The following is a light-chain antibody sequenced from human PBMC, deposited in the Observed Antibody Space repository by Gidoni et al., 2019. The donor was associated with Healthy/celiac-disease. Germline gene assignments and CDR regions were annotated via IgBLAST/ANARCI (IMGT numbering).Light chain of an antibody. CDR1: QGISSY. Sequence: AIRMTPSPSSLSASTGDRVTITCRASQGISSYLAWYQQKPGKAPKLLIYAASTLQSGVPSRFSGSGSGTDFTLTISCLQSEDFATYYCQQYYSYSWTFGQXTKVEIK. CDR3: QQYYSYSWT. J-gene: IGKJ1*01. CDR2: AAS. V-gene: IGKV1-8*01.